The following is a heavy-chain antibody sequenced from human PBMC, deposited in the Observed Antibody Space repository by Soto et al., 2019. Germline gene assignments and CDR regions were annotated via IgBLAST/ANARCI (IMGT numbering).Heavy chain of an antibody. CDR1: GFTFDDYA. CDR2: ISWNSGSI. D-gene: IGHD6-19*01. J-gene: IGHJ4*02. V-gene: IGHV3-9*01. CDR3: AKGQGEESSGSWDY. Sequence: GGSLRLSCAASGFTFDDYAMHWVRQAPGKGLEWVSGISWNSGSIGYADSVKGRFTISRDNAKNSLYLQMNSLRAEDTALYYCAKGQGEESSGSWDYWGQGTLVTVSS.